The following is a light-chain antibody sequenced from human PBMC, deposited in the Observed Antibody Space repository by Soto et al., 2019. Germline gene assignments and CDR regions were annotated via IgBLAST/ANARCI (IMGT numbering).Light chain of an antibody. CDR2: KAS. J-gene: IGKJ1*01. Sequence: DILMTQSPSTLSASVGDRVTITCRASQSISTWLAWYQQEPGKAPKLLIHKASSLQSGVPSRFSGSGSGTDFTLTISSLHPDDFATYYCQQYNSYPWTFGQGTKVDIK. CDR1: QSISTW. CDR3: QQYNSYPWT. V-gene: IGKV1-5*03.